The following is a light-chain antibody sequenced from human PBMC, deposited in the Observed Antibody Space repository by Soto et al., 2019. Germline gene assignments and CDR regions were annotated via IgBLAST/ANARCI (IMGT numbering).Light chain of an antibody. V-gene: IGKV1-39*01. J-gene: IGKJ4*01. CDR3: QKSFSPPLT. CDR1: QSIANY. Sequence: DIQMPSSPSPSSATVGDSALTNWGARQSIANYLNWYQQTPGTAPQLMIFAAYSLQSGVTSSLSGSGSGTDFTLTISSLQPEDFATYYCQKSFSPPLTGGRGTKGDIK. CDR2: AAY.